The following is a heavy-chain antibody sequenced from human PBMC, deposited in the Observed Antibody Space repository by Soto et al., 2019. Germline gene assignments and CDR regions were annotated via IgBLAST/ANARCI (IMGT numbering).Heavy chain of an antibody. D-gene: IGHD6-13*01. Sequence: GGSLRLSCAASGFTFISYSMNWVRQAPGKGLEWVSSISSSSSYIYYADSVKGRFTISRDNAKNSLYLQMNSLRAEDTAVYYCARMGMQQPYYYYGMDVWGQGTTVTVSS. J-gene: IGHJ6*02. V-gene: IGHV3-21*01. CDR2: ISSSSSYI. CDR1: GFTFISYS. CDR3: ARMGMQQPYYYYGMDV.